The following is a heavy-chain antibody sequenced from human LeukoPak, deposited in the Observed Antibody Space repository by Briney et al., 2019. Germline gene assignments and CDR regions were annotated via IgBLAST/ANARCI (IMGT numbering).Heavy chain of an antibody. CDR3: ARVARYNWNDPNLHDAFDI. Sequence: SVNVSCKASGGTFSSYAISWVRQAPGQGLEWMGGIIPIFGTANYAQKFQGRVTITADESTSTAYMELSSLRSENTAVYYGARVARYNWNDPNLHDAFDIWGQGTMVTVSS. V-gene: IGHV1-69*13. D-gene: IGHD1-1*01. J-gene: IGHJ3*02. CDR1: GGTFSSYA. CDR2: IIPIFGTA.